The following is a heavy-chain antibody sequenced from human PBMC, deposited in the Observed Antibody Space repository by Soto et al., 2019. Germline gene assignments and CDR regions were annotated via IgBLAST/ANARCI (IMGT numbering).Heavy chain of an antibody. J-gene: IGHJ6*03. CDR3: ARVVTSHYYGSGSPYYYYSYMDV. CDR2: IYYSGST. Sequence: SETLSLTCTVSGGSISRGGYYWSWIRQHPGKGLEWIGYIYYSGSTYYNPSLKSRVTISVDTSKNQFSLKLSSVTAADTAVYYCARVVTSHYYGSGSPYYYYSYMDVWGKGTTVTVSS. CDR1: GGSISRGGYY. D-gene: IGHD3-10*01. V-gene: IGHV4-31*03.